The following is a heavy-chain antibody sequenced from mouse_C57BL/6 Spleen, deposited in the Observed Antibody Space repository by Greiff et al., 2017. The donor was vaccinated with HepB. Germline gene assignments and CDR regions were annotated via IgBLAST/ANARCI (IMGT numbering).Heavy chain of an antibody. Sequence: QVQLKESGPELVKPGASVKLSCKASGYTFTSYDINWVKQRPGQGLEWIGWIYPRDGSTKYNEKFKGKATLTVDTSSSTAYMELHSLTSEDSAVYFCAREGSYYSNYGERYYAMDYWGQGTSVTVSS. V-gene: IGHV1-85*01. CDR1: GYTFTSYD. CDR2: IYPRDGST. J-gene: IGHJ4*01. D-gene: IGHD2-5*01. CDR3: AREGSYYSNYGERYYAMDY.